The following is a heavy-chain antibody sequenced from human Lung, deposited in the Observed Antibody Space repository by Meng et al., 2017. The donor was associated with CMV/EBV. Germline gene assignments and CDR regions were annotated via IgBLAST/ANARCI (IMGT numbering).Heavy chain of an antibody. D-gene: IGHD3-3*01. CDR3: ALSDDFWSGFRLGPFAY. J-gene: IGHJ4*02. CDR1: GFTFSSYS. V-gene: IGHV3-21*01. Sequence: ESXKISXAASGFTFSSYSMNWVRQAPGKGLEWVSSISSSSSYIYYADSVKGRFTISRDNAKNSLYLQMNSLRAEDTAVYYCALSDDFWSGFRLGPFAYWGQGTLVTVSS. CDR2: ISSSSSYI.